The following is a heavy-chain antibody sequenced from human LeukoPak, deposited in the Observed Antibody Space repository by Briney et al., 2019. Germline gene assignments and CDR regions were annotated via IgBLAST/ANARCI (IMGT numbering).Heavy chain of an antibody. Sequence: GGSLRLSCAASGFTFSSYSMNWVRQAPGKGLEWVSSISSSSSYIYYADSVKGRFTISRDNAKNSLYLQMNSLRAGDTAVYYCARDWGPAQSGYDFPGPYGMDVWGQGTTVTVSS. CDR1: GFTFSSYS. CDR3: ARDWGPAQSGYDFPGPYGMDV. CDR2: ISSSSSYI. J-gene: IGHJ6*02. V-gene: IGHV3-21*01. D-gene: IGHD5-12*01.